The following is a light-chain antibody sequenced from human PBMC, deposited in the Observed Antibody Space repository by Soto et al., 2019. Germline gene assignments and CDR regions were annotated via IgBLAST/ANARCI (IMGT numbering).Light chain of an antibody. CDR3: QQYGSSPKT. CDR2: GAS. V-gene: IGKV3-20*01. CDR1: QSVSSY. Sequence: EIVLTQSPGTLSLSPVERATLSCRASQSVSSYLAWYQQKPGQAPRLLIYGASSRATGIPDRFSGSGSGTDFTLTISRLEPEDFAVYYCQQYGSSPKTFGQGTKVDIK. J-gene: IGKJ1*01.